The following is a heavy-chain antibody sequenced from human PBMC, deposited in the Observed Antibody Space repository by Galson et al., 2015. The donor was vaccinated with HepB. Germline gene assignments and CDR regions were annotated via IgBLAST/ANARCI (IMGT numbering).Heavy chain of an antibody. V-gene: IGHV3-15*07. CDR2: IKSRSSGETT. CDR3: DV. Sequence: VNWVRQAPGKGLEWVGRIKSRSSGETTDYAAPVRGRFTISRDDSRDTVFLQMNGLTAEDYHYYGMDVWGQGTTVTVSS. J-gene: IGHJ6*02.